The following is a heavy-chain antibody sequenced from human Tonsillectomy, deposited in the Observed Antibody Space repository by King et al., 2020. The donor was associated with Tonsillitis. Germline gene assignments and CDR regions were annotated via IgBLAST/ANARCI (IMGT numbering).Heavy chain of an antibody. Sequence: VQLVESGGGLVQPGGSLRLSCAASGFTFSSFEMNWVRQAPGKGLVVVSYISSSGSAIFYADSVKGRFTISRDKAKNSLYLQMNSLRAEDTALYYCARYYGSGTYLDYWGQGTLVTVSS. CDR3: ARYYGSGTYLDY. V-gene: IGHV3-48*03. J-gene: IGHJ4*02. CDR1: GFTFSSFE. D-gene: IGHD3-10*01. CDR2: ISSSGSAI.